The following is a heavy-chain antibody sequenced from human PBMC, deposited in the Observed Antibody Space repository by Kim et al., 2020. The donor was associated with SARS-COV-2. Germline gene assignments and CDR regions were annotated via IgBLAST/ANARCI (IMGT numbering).Heavy chain of an antibody. V-gene: IGHV3-48*03. CDR2: ISGSSTTI. CDR3: ARDDWASLPHYFDY. CDR1: GFTFSGYE. Sequence: GGSLRLSCAASGFTFSGYEMNWVRQAPGKGLEWVSYISGSSTTIYYADSVKGRFTISRDNAKNSLYLQMNSLRAEDTAVYYCARDDWASLPHYFDYWGQGTLVTVSS. J-gene: IGHJ4*02. D-gene: IGHD3-9*01.